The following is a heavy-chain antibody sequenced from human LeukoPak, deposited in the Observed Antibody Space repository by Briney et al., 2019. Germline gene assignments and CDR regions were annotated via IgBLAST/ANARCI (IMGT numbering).Heavy chain of an antibody. CDR3: ASYTAMAFDAFDI. CDR1: GFTFSSYW. J-gene: IGHJ3*02. V-gene: IGHV3-74*01. Sequence: GGSLRLSCAASGFTFSSYWMHWVRQAPGKGLVWVSRINSDGSSTSYADSVKGRFTISRDNAKNSLYLQMNSLRAEDTAVYYCASYTAMAFDAFDIWGQGTMVTVSS. CDR2: INSDGSST. D-gene: IGHD5-18*01.